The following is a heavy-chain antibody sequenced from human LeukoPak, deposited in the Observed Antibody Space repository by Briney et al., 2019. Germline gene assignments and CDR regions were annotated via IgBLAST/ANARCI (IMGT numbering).Heavy chain of an antibody. CDR3: AGTIVVVPAAIYYFDY. D-gene: IGHD2-2*02. CDR2: IFYSGST. J-gene: IGHJ4*02. Sequence: SETLSLTCTVSGGSISTSNYYWGWIRQPPGKGLEWIGNIFYSGSTYYSPSLRSRVTISLDTSRNQFSLKLSSVTAADTAVYYCAGTIVVVPAAIYYFDYWGQGTLVTVSS. CDR1: GGSISTSNYY. V-gene: IGHV4-39*01.